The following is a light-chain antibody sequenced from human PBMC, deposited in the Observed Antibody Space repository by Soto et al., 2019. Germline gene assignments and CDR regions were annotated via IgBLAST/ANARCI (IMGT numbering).Light chain of an antibody. CDR3: SSYTSSTTEV. Sequence: QSALTQPASVSGSPGQSITISCTGTSSDVGGYNYVSWFQQHPGKAPKLMNYDVSNRPSGVSNSFSGSKSGNTASLTISGLQAEDEADYYCSSYTSSTTEVFGTGTKLTVL. V-gene: IGLV2-14*03. CDR2: DVS. CDR1: SSDVGGYNY. J-gene: IGLJ1*01.